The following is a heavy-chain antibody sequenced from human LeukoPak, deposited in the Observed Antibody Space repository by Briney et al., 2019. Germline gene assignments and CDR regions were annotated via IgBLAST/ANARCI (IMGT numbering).Heavy chain of an antibody. J-gene: IGHJ3*02. V-gene: IGHV3-30*02. CDR1: GFTLSSYG. Sequence: PGGSLRLSCAASGFTLSSYGMHWLRQAPGKGLEWVAFIRYDGSNKYYADSVKGRFTISRDNSKNTLYLQMNSLRAEDTAVYYCCERGSGSYYAFDIWGQGTMVTVSS. CDR2: IRYDGSNK. CDR3: CERGSGSYYAFDI. D-gene: IGHD1-26*01.